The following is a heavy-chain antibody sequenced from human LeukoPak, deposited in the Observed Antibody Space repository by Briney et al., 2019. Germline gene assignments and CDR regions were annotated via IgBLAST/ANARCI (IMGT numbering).Heavy chain of an antibody. V-gene: IGHV1-8*01. CDR2: VNPNSGNT. Sequence: ASVKVSCKASGYTFTSYDINWVRQATGQGLEWMGWVNPNSGNTGYAQKFQGRVTMTRNTSISTAYMELSSLRSEDTAVYYCARHYYDSSGYFDYWGQGTLVTVSS. J-gene: IGHJ4*02. CDR1: GYTFTSYD. CDR3: ARHYYDSSGYFDY. D-gene: IGHD3-22*01.